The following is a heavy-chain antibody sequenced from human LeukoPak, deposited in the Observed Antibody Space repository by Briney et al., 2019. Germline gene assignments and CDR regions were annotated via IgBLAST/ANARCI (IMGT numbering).Heavy chain of an antibody. D-gene: IGHD3-3*01. V-gene: IGHV3-74*01. Sequence: GGSLRLSCAASGFTFSNYWMHWVRQAPGKGLVWVSRIKSDGSSTSFADSVKGRFTTSRDNAKNTLYLQMNSLRAEDTAVYYCARDAFGVDKSPFWGQGILVTVSS. CDR3: ARDAFGVDKSPF. J-gene: IGHJ4*02. CDR2: IKSDGSST. CDR1: GFTFSNYW.